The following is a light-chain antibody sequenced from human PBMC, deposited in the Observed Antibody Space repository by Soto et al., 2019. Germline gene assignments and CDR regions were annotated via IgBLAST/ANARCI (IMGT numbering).Light chain of an antibody. CDR3: QQYSDSPT. Sequence: EIVMTQSPATLSVSPGERATLSCRASRSVSSKLAWYQQTPGQAPWLLIYGASTRATGIPARFSGSGSGTEFTLTISSLQSEDFAVYYCQQYSDSPTFGQGTKVEIK. CDR2: GAS. CDR1: RSVSSK. V-gene: IGKV3D-15*01. J-gene: IGKJ1*01.